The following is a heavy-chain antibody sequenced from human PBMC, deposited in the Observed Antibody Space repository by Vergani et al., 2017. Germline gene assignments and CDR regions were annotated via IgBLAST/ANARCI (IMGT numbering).Heavy chain of an antibody. CDR1: GFTVSSNY. CDR3: ARSGSSSSLYYYYYMDV. D-gene: IGHD6-6*01. J-gene: IGHJ6*03. Sequence: EVQLVESGGGLIQPGGSLRLSCAASGFTVSSNYMSWVRQAPGKGLEWVSVIYSGGSTYYADSVKGRFTISRDNPQNTLYLQMNRLRAEDTAVYYCARSGSSSSLYYYYYMDVWGKGTTVTVSS. V-gene: IGHV3-53*01. CDR2: IYSGGST.